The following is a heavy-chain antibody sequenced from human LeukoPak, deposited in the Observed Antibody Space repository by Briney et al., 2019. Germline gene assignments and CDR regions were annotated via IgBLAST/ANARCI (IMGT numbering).Heavy chain of an antibody. CDR1: GFTFSTSD. Sequence: SGGSLRLSCAASGFTFSTSDMSWVRQAPGKGLEWLSYIDSSSTPIYYADSVKGRFTISRDNAKSSLYLQMNSLRAEDTAVYYCARSGLHDYWGQGTLVTVSS. V-gene: IGHV3-48*04. CDR3: ARSGLHDY. J-gene: IGHJ4*02. D-gene: IGHD3-10*01. CDR2: IDSSSTPI.